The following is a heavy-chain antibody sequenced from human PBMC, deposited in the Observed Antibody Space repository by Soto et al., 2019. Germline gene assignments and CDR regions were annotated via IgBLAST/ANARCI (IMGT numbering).Heavy chain of an antibody. CDR3: ATVFDL. Sequence: DVQLVESGGGLVQPGGSLRVSCAASGFTLGSHRIHWVRQPPGKGLEWVSRIDTDGGGTSYADSVKGRFPISTDNAKNTVYLQIHGLRADDTAVYYCATVFDLWGQGPLVTVSS. J-gene: IGHJ5*02. CDR1: GFTLGSHR. CDR2: IDTDGGGT. V-gene: IGHV3-74*01.